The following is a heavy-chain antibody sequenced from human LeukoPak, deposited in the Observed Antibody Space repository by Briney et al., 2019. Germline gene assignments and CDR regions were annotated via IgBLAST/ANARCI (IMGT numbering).Heavy chain of an antibody. CDR2: IYPGDSDT. D-gene: IGHD6-19*01. V-gene: IGHV5-51*01. J-gene: IGHJ4*02. CDR1: GYSFTSYW. Sequence: GESLKISCKGSGYSFTSYWIGWVRQMPGKGLEWMGIIYPGDSDTRYSPSFQGQVSISADKSIASAHLQWSSLKASDTAMYYCVGHAIPYSSKESFVDYWGQGTLVTVSS. CDR3: VGHAIPYSSKESFVDY.